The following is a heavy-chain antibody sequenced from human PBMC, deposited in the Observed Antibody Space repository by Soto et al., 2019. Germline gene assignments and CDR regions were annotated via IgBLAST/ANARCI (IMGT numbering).Heavy chain of an antibody. CDR3: ARDRGPSSGYYPYWFDP. CDR2: IIPTFGTA. V-gene: IGHV1-69*14. J-gene: IGHJ5*02. D-gene: IGHD3-22*01. Sequence: QVQLVQSGAEVKKPGSSVKVSCKASGGTFSSYAITWVRQAPGQGLEWMGGIIPTFGTANYAQKFQARVTITADKSPSSXYMELSSLRSEDTAVYYCARDRGPSSGYYPYWFDPWGQGTLVTVSS. CDR1: GGTFSSYA.